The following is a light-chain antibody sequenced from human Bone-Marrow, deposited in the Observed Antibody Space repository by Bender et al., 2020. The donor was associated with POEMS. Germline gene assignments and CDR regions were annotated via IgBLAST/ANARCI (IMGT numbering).Light chain of an antibody. Sequence: QSVLTQPPSASGTPGQRVTISCSGSSSNIGTNYVYWYQQLPGTAPKLLIYRNNQRPSGVPDRFSGSKSGTSASLAISGLQSDDEAIYFCVAWDASLNGWVFGGGTKLTVL. J-gene: IGLJ3*02. CDR2: RNN. CDR3: VAWDASLNGWV. V-gene: IGLV1-47*01. CDR1: SSNIGTNY.